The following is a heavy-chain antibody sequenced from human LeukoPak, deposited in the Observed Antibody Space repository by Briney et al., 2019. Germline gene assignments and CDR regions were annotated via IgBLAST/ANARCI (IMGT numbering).Heavy chain of an antibody. CDR3: ARDLESGYYDILTGYSLALDI. Sequence: GGSLRLSCAASGFTFSSYSMNWVRQAPGKGLEYVSAISSNGGSTYYANSVKGRFTISRDNSKNTLYLQMGSLRAEDMAVYYCARDLESGYYDILTGYSLALDIWGQGTMVTVSS. J-gene: IGHJ3*02. CDR1: GFTFSSYS. D-gene: IGHD3-9*01. CDR2: ISSNGGST. V-gene: IGHV3-64*01.